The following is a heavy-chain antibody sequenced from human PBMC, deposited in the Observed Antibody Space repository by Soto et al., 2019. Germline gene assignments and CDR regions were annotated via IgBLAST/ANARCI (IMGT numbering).Heavy chain of an antibody. CDR3: ARTHITPARKWELLHLDY. CDR1: GGSISSSSYY. D-gene: IGHD1-26*01. J-gene: IGHJ4*02. Sequence: SETLSLTCTVSGGSISSSSYYWGWIRQPPGKGLEWIGSIYYSGSTYYNPSLKSRVTISLDTSKNLFSLKLSSVTAADTAVYYCARTHITPARKWELLHLDYWGQGTLVTVSS. CDR2: IYYSGST. V-gene: IGHV4-39*01.